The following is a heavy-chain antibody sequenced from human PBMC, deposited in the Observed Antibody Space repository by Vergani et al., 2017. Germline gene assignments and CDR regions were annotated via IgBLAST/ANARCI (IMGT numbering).Heavy chain of an antibody. CDR3: AGGPGGGWRHDAFDI. CDR1: GGSISSSSYY. J-gene: IGHJ3*02. V-gene: IGHV4-39*07. Sequence: QLQLQESGPGLVKPSETLYLTCTVSGGSISSSSYYWGWIRQPPGKGLEWIGGIDYSVSTSYNPFLKRRVTISVDTSKTQFSLKQSAVTAADTAVYYWAGGPGGGWRHDAFDIWGQGTMVTVSS. CDR2: IDYSVST. D-gene: IGHD6-19*01.